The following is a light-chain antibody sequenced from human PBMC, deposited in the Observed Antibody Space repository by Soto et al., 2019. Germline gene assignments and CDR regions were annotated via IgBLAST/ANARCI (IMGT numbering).Light chain of an antibody. CDR1: QSVSSSY. Sequence: DIVLTQSPGTLSLSPGERASLFCRASQSVSSSYLAWYQQKPGQAPRLLISGASSRATGIPDRFSGSVSGTDYTLTISRLEPEDFAVYCCRQYCRSPMYTCGQGTKLEI. J-gene: IGKJ2*01. CDR2: GAS. V-gene: IGKV3-20*01. CDR3: RQYCRSPMYT.